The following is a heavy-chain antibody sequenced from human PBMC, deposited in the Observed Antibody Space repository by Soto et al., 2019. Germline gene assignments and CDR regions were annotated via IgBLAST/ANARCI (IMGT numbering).Heavy chain of an antibody. J-gene: IGHJ3*02. CDR1: GYTFTSYD. D-gene: IGHD3-10*01. Sequence: QVQLVQSGAEVKKPGASVKVSCKASGYTFTSYDINWVRQATGQGLEWMGWMNPNSGNTGYAQKFQGRVTMTRNTSISTAYMELSSRRSEDTAVYYCARGINYYDSGNDAFAIWGQGTMVTVSS. CDR3: ARGINYYDSGNDAFAI. CDR2: MNPNSGNT. V-gene: IGHV1-8*01.